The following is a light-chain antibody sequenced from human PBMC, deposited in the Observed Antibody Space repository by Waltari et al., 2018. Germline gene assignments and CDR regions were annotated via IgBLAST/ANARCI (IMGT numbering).Light chain of an antibody. CDR1: NNNVGNPG. CDR2: RNN. V-gene: IGLV10-54*04. J-gene: IGLJ1*01. Sequence: QAGLTQPPSVSKGLRQTATLTCTWNNNNVGNPGALWLQQHQGHPPKLRAYRNNKRPSGISEGFSASRSGNTASLTITGLQPEDEADYYCSAWDFSLNAHVFGTGTMVTVL. CDR3: SAWDFSLNAHV.